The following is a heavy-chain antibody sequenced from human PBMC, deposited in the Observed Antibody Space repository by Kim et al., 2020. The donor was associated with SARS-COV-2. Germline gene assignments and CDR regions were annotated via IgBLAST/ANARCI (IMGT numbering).Heavy chain of an antibody. D-gene: IGHD5-18*01. J-gene: IGHJ4*02. Sequence: SVKVSCKASGGTFSSYAISWVRQAPGQGLEWMGGIIPIFGTANYAQKFQGRVTITADESTSTAYMELSSLRSEDTAVYYCARDGEGGYSYGSLDYWGQGTLVTVSS. CDR1: GGTFSSYA. CDR2: IIPIFGTA. V-gene: IGHV1-69*13. CDR3: ARDGEGGYSYGSLDY.